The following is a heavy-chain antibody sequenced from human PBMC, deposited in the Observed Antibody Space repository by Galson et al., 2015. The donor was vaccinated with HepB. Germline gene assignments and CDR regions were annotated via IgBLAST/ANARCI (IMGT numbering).Heavy chain of an antibody. Sequence: SVKVSCKASGYTFTSYGISWVRQAPGQGLEWMGWISAYNGYTNYTQKLQGRVTMTTDTSTSTAYMELRSLRSGDTAVYFCARGALVVVVGATQNNWFDPWGQGTLVTVSS. CDR1: GYTFTSYG. V-gene: IGHV1-18*01. D-gene: IGHD2-15*01. CDR2: ISAYNGYT. J-gene: IGHJ5*02. CDR3: ARGALVVVVGATQNNWFDP.